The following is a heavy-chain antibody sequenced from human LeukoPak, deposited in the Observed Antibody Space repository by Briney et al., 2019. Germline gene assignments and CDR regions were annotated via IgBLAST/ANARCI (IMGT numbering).Heavy chain of an antibody. CDR3: ARGLGYCSGGSCSPFDY. D-gene: IGHD2-15*01. Sequence: SETLSLTCAVYGGSFSGYYWSWLRQPPGKGLEWIGEINHSGSTNYNPSLKSRVTISVDTSKNQFSLKLSSVTAADTAVYYCARGLGYCSGGSCSPFDYWGQGTLVTVSS. V-gene: IGHV4-34*01. CDR2: INHSGST. J-gene: IGHJ4*02. CDR1: GGSFSGYY.